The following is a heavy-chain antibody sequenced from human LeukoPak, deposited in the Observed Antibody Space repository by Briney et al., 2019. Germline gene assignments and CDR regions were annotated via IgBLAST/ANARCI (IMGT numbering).Heavy chain of an antibody. J-gene: IGHJ3*02. Sequence: PGGSLRLSCAASGFTFSSYGMHWVRQAPGKGLEWVAVIWYDGSNKYYADSVKGRFTISRDNSKNTLYLQMNSLRAEDTAVYYCARDGERWLVLHAFDIWGQGTMVTVSS. D-gene: IGHD6-19*01. CDR3: ARDGERWLVLHAFDI. CDR2: IWYDGSNK. CDR1: GFTFSSYG. V-gene: IGHV3-33*08.